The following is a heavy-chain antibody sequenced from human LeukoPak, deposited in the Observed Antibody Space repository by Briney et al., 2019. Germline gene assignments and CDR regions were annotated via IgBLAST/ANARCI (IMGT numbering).Heavy chain of an antibody. D-gene: IGHD2-2*02. CDR3: CSLGYCSSTSCYRAYFDY. CDR2: IRYDGSNK. Sequence: GGSLRLSCAASGFTFSSYGMHWVRQAPGKGLEWVAFIRYDGSNKYYADSVKGRFTISRDNSKNTLYLQMNSLRAEDTAVYYRCSLGYCSSTSCYRAYFDYWGQGTLVTVSS. J-gene: IGHJ4*02. CDR1: GFTFSSYG. V-gene: IGHV3-30*02.